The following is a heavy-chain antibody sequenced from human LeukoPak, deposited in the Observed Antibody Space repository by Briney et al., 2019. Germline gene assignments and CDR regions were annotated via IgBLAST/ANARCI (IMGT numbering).Heavy chain of an antibody. CDR2: INHSGST. CDR3: ARGTVTYYFDY. D-gene: IGHD4-17*01. Sequence: SETLSLTCAVYGGSFSGYYWSWIRQPPGKGLEWIGEINHSGSTNYNPSLKSRVTISVDTSKNQFSLKLSSVTAADTAVYYCARGTVTYYFDYWGQGTLVTVSS. CDR1: GGSFSGYY. J-gene: IGHJ4*02. V-gene: IGHV4-34*01.